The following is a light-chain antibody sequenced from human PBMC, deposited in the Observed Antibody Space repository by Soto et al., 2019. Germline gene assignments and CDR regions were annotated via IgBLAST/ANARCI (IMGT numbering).Light chain of an antibody. J-gene: IGKJ5*01. Sequence: EIVMTQAPATLSVSPGERATLSCRAGQSVSSNLAWYQQKPGQAPRLLIYGASTRATGIPARFSGSGSGTDFTLTITSLEPEDFAVYYCQHRRVWPVSFGQGTRLEI. CDR3: QHRRVWPVS. CDR2: GAS. V-gene: IGKV3-15*01. CDR1: QSVSSN.